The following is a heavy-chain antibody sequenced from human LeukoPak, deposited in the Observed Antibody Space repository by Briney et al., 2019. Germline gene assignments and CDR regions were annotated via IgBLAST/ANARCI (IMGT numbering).Heavy chain of an antibody. CDR3: GKQSGVGWRVSDY. CDR2: FGSSGGRT. J-gene: IGHJ4*02. CDR1: GFIFSTYA. D-gene: IGHD2-21*01. Sequence: PGGSLRLSCAASGFIFSTYAMTWVRQAPGKGLEWISTFGSSGGRTFYADSVKGRFTISRDNSKNTLYLQMNSLRAEDTALYYCGKQSGVGWRVSDYWGQRTLVTVSS. V-gene: IGHV3-23*01.